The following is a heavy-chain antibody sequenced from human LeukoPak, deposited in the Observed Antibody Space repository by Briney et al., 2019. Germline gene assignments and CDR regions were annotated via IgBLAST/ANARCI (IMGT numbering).Heavy chain of an antibody. CDR3: ASHREDV. CDR2: IYSGGST. CDR1: GFTVSSNY. V-gene: IGHV3-53*01. Sequence: GGSLRLSCAASGFTVSSNYMSWVRQAPGKGLEWVSVIYSGGSTHYADSVKGRFTISRDNSKNTLYLQMNSLRAEDTAVYYCASHREDVWGKGTTVTISS. J-gene: IGHJ6*04.